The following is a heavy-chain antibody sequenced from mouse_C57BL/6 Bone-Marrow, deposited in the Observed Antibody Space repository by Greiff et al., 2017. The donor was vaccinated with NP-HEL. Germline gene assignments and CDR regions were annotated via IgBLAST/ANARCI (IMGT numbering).Heavy chain of an antibody. CDR3: TRSYDGYYDYAMDY. J-gene: IGHJ4*01. V-gene: IGHV1-5*01. CDR1: GYTFTSYW. Sequence: EVKVEESGTVLARPGASVKMSCKTSGYTFTSYWMHWVKQRPGQGLEWIGAIYPGNSDTSYNQKFKGKAKLTAVTSASTAYMELSSLTNEDSAVYYCTRSYDGYYDYAMDYWGQGTSVTVSS. D-gene: IGHD2-3*01. CDR2: IYPGNSDT.